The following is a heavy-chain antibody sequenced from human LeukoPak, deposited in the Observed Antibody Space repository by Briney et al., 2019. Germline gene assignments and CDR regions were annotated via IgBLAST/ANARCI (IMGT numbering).Heavy chain of an antibody. CDR1: GYSISSGYY. J-gene: IGHJ4*02. V-gene: IGHV4-38-2*02. D-gene: IGHD1-26*01. CDR3: ARTVGGSYTGAHDY. CDR2: IYHSGST. Sequence: NPSETLSLTCTVSGYSISSGYYWGWIRQPPGKGLEWIGSIYHSGSTYYNLSLKSRVTISVDTSKNQFSLKLSSVTAADTAVYYCARTVGGSYTGAHDYWGQGTLVTVSS.